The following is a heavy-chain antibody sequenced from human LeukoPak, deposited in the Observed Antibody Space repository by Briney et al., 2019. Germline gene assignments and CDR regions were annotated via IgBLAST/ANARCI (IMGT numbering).Heavy chain of an antibody. CDR1: GGSISSGDYY. CDR3: ARIRMITFGGVIDY. D-gene: IGHD3-16*01. J-gene: IGHJ4*02. CDR2: IYYSGST. V-gene: IGHV4-30-4*08. Sequence: SETLSLTCTVPGGSISSGDYYWSWIRQPPGKSLEWIGYIYYSGSTYYNPSLKSRVTISVDTSKNQFSLKLSSVTAADTAVYYCARIRMITFGGVIDYWGQGTLVTVCS.